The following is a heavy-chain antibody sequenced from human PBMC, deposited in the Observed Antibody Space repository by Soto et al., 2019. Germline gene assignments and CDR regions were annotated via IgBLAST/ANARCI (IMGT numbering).Heavy chain of an antibody. D-gene: IGHD1-26*01. CDR2: SNHSGSS. Sequence: SETLSLTFAVSGWSFSRYIWTWIRLTPGKGLQWIGQSNHSGSSTYNPALKNRVTISTMSNNKFSLELSSVTAADTAVYYCTRGLFSGSSYSGSWYYFDSWGQGTMVT. CDR1: GWSFSRYI. CDR3: TRGLFSGSSYSGSWYYFDS. J-gene: IGHJ4*02. V-gene: IGHV4-34*01.